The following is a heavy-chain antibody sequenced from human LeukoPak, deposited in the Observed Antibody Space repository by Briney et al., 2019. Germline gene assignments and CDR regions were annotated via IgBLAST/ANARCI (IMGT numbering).Heavy chain of an antibody. CDR1: GGSISSYY. J-gene: IGHJ4*02. CDR3: ARVGSGGSLGRWYYFDY. V-gene: IGHV4-59*01. D-gene: IGHD4-23*01. CDR2: VYNSGST. Sequence: SETLSLTCSVSGGSISSYYWSWLRQPPGKGLEWIGYVYNSGSTKYNPSLKSRVTISVDTSKNKFSLNLSSVTAADTAVYYCARVGSGGSLGRWYYFDYWGQGTLVTVSS.